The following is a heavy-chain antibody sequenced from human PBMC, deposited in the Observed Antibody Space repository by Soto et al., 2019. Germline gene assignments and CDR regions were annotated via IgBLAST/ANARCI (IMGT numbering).Heavy chain of an antibody. CDR2: INAGNGNT. V-gene: IGHV1-3*01. J-gene: IGHJ6*03. CDR3: ARDRVVVAATPLTVYYYMDV. CDR1: GYTFTSYA. D-gene: IGHD2-15*01. Sequence: QVQLVQSGAEVKKPGASVKVSCKASGYTFTSYAMHWVRQAPGQRLEWMGWINAGNGNTKYSQKFQGRVTITRDTSASTAYMELSSLRSEDTAVYYCARDRVVVAATPLTVYYYMDVWGKGTTVTVSS.